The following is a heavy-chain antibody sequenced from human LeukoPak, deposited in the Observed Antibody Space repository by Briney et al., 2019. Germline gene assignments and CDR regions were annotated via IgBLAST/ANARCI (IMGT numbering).Heavy chain of an antibody. J-gene: IGHJ6*03. CDR1: GFTFSGSA. CDR2: IRSKANSYAT. V-gene: IGHV3-73*01. Sequence: PGGSLRLSCAASGFTFSGSAMHWVRQASGKGLEWVGRIRSKANSYATAYAASVKGRFTISRDDPKNTAYLQMNSLKTEDTAVYYCTRIAPYYDILTGYSSYYYYMDVWGKGTTVTVSS. CDR3: TRIAPYYDILTGYSSYYYYMDV. D-gene: IGHD3-9*01.